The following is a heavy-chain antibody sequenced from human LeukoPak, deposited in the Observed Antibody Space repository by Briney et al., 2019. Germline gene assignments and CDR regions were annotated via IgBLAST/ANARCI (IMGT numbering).Heavy chain of an antibody. CDR2: IYPGDSDT. CDR3: VRGSAVGWLHFLH. Sequence: GESLKISCKGSGYSFTSYWSGWVRQMPGKGLEWMGIIYPGDSDTRYSPSFQGQVTISADKSISTAYLQWSSLKASDTAMYYCVRGSAVGWLHFLHWGQGTLVTVSS. CDR1: GYSFTSYW. D-gene: IGHD3-10*01. V-gene: IGHV5-51*01. J-gene: IGHJ1*01.